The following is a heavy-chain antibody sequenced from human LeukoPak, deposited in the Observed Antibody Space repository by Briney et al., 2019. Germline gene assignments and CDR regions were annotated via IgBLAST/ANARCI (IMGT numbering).Heavy chain of an antibody. D-gene: IGHD6-19*01. CDR3: ASGGRVSIAVTGTYYFDY. Sequence: ASVKVSCKASGYTFTGYYMHWVRQAPGQGLEWMGWINPNSGGTNYAQKFQGRVTMTRDTSISTAYMELSRLRSDDTAVYYCASGGRVSIAVTGTYYFDYWGQGTLVTVSS. CDR1: GYTFTGYY. J-gene: IGHJ4*02. CDR2: INPNSGGT. V-gene: IGHV1-2*02.